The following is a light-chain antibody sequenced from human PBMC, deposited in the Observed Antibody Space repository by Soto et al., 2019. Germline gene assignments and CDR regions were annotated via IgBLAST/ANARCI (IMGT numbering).Light chain of an antibody. CDR2: AVS. CDR3: LQDYNYPYT. V-gene: IGKV1-6*01. CDR1: QGIRND. J-gene: IGKJ2*01. Sequence: AIQMTQSPSSLSASVGDRVTITCRASQGIRNDLGWYQQKPGRAPQLLIYAVSFLQSGVPSRFSGSGSGTDFTLTISRLQPEDFAPYYCLQDYNYPYTFGQGTQLEI.